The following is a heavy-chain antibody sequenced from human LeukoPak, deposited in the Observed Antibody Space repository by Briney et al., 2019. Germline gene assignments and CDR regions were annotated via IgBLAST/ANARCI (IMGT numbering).Heavy chain of an antibody. D-gene: IGHD2-8*01. CDR2: VKTKGDGGAA. J-gene: IGHJ5*02. CDR1: GFSISSYE. Sequence: GGSLRLSCVASGFSISSYEMNWVRQAPGKGLEWVGRVKTKGDGGAADYAAPVKGRFTISRDDSTKTVYLQMNSLKTEDTAVYYCTTDRMIYATNWAVSWFDPWGQGTLVTVSS. CDR3: TTDRMIYATNWAVSWFDP. V-gene: IGHV3-15*01.